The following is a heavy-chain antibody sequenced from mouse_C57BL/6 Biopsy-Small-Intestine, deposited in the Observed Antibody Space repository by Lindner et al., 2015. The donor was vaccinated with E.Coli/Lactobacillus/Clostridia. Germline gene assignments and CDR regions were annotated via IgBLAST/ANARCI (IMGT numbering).Heavy chain of an antibody. Sequence: SVKVSCKASGYTLPTSVSVGVRQAPGQGLEWMGWVSTYNGNTKYAQKFQGRVAMTTDTSTSTAYMELESLRSDDTAVFYCARDSHQRAYYPDSSGLYYFDYWGQGTLVTVSS. CDR1: GYTLPTSV. D-gene: IGHD1-1*01. CDR2: VSTYNGNT. CDR3: ARDSHQRAYYPDSSGLYYFDY. J-gene: IGHJ2*01. V-gene: IGHV1-85*01.